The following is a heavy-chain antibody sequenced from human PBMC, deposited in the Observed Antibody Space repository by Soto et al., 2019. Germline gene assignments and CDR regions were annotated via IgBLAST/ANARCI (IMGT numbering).Heavy chain of an antibody. V-gene: IGHV3-23*01. Sequence: EVQLLESGGGLVQPGGSLSLSCAASAFTFNNYAMSWVRQAPGKGLEWVSGIGGSGRTTYYADSVKGRFTISRDNSNNTLFLQMNRLRAENTAVYYCAKSRYSDSSGDFYDYWGQRTLVTVSS. CDR3: AKSRYSDSSGDFYDY. J-gene: IGHJ4*02. CDR1: AFTFNNYA. CDR2: IGGSGRTT. D-gene: IGHD3-22*01.